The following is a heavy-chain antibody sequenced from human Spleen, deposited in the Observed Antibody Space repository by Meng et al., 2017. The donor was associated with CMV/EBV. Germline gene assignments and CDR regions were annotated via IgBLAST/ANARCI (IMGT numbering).Heavy chain of an antibody. CDR2: INYSGNT. J-gene: IGHJ4*02. CDR3: ARRPWGGLDY. V-gene: IGHV4-34*01. Sequence: SETLSLTCAVYGGSLSGYYWSWIRQPPGKGLEWIGEINYSGNTNYNPSLRSRVTLSLDTSKNQFSLKLSSVTAADTAVYYCARRPWGGLDYWGQGALVTVSS. D-gene: IGHD3-16*01. CDR1: GGSLSGYY.